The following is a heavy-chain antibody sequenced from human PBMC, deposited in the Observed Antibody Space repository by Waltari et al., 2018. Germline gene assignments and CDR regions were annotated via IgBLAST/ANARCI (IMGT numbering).Heavy chain of an antibody. Sequence: QVQLQESGPSLLQPSETLSLICTVSGGSISGFYWSWVRQPPGKGLDWIGYIYYTGSTNFNPSLKSRVTMSVDTSKNQFSLKLSSVTAADTAFYYCARGGGGDWEWFDPRGPGNPGHRLL. CDR2: IYYTGST. J-gene: IGHJ5*02. CDR1: GGSISGFY. CDR3: ARGGGGDWEWFDP. D-gene: IGHD2-21*02. V-gene: IGHV4-59*01.